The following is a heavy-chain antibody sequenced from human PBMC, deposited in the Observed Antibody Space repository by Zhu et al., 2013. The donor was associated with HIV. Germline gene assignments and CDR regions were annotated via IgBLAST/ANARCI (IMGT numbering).Heavy chain of an antibody. CDR1: GGSISSSSYY. CDR3: ARRRGGLKSGYYFDY. D-gene: IGHD1-26*01. Sequence: QVQLQESGPGLVKPSETLSLTCTVSGGSISSSSYYWGWIRQPPGKGLEWIGSIYYSGSTYYNPSLKSRVTISVDTSKNQFSLKLSSVTAADTAVYYCARRRGGLKSGYYFDYWGQGTLVTVSS. J-gene: IGHJ4*02. V-gene: IGHV4-39*07. CDR2: IYYSGST.